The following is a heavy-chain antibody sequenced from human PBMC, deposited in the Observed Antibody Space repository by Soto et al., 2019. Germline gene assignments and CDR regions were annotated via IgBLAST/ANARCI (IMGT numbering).Heavy chain of an antibody. CDR2: IYYTGNS. J-gene: IGHJ4*02. Sequence: QVQLQESGPELVKPSQTLSLTCSVSGGSITTNGHYWTWIRQHPGQGLEWIAYIYYTGNSYLNPSLQSRLSISVDTSKNQFSLELRSVTAADTAVYYCAREPWGFDSWGQGTLVTVSS. CDR1: GGSITTNGHY. V-gene: IGHV4-31*03. D-gene: IGHD3-16*01. CDR3: AREPWGFDS.